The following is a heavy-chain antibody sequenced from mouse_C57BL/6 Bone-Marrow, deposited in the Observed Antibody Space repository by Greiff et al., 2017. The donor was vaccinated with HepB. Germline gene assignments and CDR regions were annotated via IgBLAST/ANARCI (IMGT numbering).Heavy chain of an antibody. J-gene: IGHJ3*01. CDR2: INPSSGYT. CDR1: GYTFTSYW. V-gene: IGHV1-7*01. D-gene: IGHD2-2*01. CDR3: ARRTSYGYDEAWFAY. Sequence: QVQLQQSGAELAKPGASVKLSCKASGYTFTSYWMHWVKQRPGQGLEWIGYINPSSGYTKYNQKFKDKATLTADKSSSTAYMQLRSLTYEDSAVYDCARRTSYGYDEAWFAYWGQGTLVTVSA.